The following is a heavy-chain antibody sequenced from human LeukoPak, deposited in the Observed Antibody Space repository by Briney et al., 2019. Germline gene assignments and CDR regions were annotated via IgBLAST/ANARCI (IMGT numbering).Heavy chain of an antibody. CDR2: INHSGST. Sequence: PSETLSLTCAVCGGSFSGYYWSWIRQPPEKGLEWIGEINHSGSTNYNPSLKSRVTISVDTSKNQFSLKLSSVTAADTAVYYCARVHVSGYACDYWGQGTLVTVSS. CDR3: ARVHVSGYACDY. V-gene: IGHV4-34*01. J-gene: IGHJ4*02. CDR1: GGSFSGYY. D-gene: IGHD5-12*01.